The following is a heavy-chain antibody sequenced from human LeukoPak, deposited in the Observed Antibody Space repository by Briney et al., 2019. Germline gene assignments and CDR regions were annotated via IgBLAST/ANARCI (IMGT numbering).Heavy chain of an antibody. V-gene: IGHV1-46*03. J-gene: IGHJ5*02. CDR1: GYTFTSYY. CDR3: ARVALPYCSSTSCYRFDP. D-gene: IGHD2-2*01. CDR2: INPSGGST. Sequence: ASVKVSCKASGYTFTSYYMHWVRQAPGQGLEWMGIINPSGGSTSYAQKFQGRVTMTRDTSTSTVYMELSSLRSEDTAVYYCARVALPYCSSTSCYRFDPWGQGTLVTVSS.